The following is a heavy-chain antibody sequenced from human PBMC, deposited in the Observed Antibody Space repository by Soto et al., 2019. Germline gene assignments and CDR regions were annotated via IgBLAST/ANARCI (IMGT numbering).Heavy chain of an antibody. CDR2: IYPKEDRA. CDR1: GYIFKNYG. Sequence: QVQLVQSEAEVQKPGASVKVSCKTSGYIFKNYGISWVRQAPGQGLEWLGWIYPKEDRANIAQNFQGRVTLTTDTPTSTAHIELRSLRFDDSAVYFCARDIDYDIDYWGQGTLVTVSS. V-gene: IGHV1-18*01. J-gene: IGHJ4*02. D-gene: IGHD4-17*01. CDR3: ARDIDYDIDY.